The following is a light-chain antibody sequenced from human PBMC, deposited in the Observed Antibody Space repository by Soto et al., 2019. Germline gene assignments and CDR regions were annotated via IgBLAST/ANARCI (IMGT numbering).Light chain of an antibody. V-gene: IGKV3-11*01. CDR2: DAS. J-gene: IGKJ1*01. Sequence: EIVLTQSPATLSLSPGERATLSCRASQSVSSYLAWYQQKPGQAPRLLIYDASNREPGIPARFSGSGSGTDFTLTISSLEPEDFAVYYCHQRSNWPRTFGQGTKVEIK. CDR1: QSVSSY. CDR3: HQRSNWPRT.